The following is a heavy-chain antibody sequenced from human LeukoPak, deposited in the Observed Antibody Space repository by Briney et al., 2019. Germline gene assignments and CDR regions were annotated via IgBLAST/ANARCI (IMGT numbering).Heavy chain of an antibody. CDR2: IRYDGSNK. Sequence: GGSLRLSCAASGFTFSSYSMNWVRQAPGKGLEWVAFIRYDGSNKYYADSVKGRFTISKDNSKNTLYLQMNSLRAEDTAVYYCANVRFLEWSPFDYWGQGTLVTVSS. CDR1: GFTFSSYS. V-gene: IGHV3-30*02. CDR3: ANVRFLEWSPFDY. D-gene: IGHD3-3*01. J-gene: IGHJ4*02.